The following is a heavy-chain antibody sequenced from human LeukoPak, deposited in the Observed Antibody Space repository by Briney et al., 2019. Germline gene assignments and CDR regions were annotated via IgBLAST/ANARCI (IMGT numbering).Heavy chain of an antibody. V-gene: IGHV3-23*01. J-gene: IGHJ4*02. Sequence: GGSLRLSCAASGFTFSRYAMSWVRQAPGKGLEWVSALSDTGTSTYYADSVKGRFTISRDNSKNTLYLQMNSLRAEDTALYYCAKGRTYYDILTGYSDYWGQGTLVIVSS. CDR3: AKGRTYYDILTGYSDY. D-gene: IGHD3-9*01. CDR1: GFTFSRYA. CDR2: LSDTGTST.